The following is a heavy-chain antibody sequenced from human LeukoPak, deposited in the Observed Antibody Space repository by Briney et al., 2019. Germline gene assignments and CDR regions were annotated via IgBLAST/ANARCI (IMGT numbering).Heavy chain of an antibody. CDR1: GFSLSTRGVG. CDR2: IYWDDDK. CDR3: AHYASGSYYSLY. J-gene: IGHJ4*02. Sequence: ESGPTLVKPTQALTLTFTFSGFSLSTRGVGVGWIRQPPGKALEWLALIYWDDDKRYSPSLKSRLTITKDTSKIQVVLRLTNMDPVDTATYYSAHYASGSYYSLYWGQGTQVTVPS. D-gene: IGHD1-26*01. V-gene: IGHV2-5*02.